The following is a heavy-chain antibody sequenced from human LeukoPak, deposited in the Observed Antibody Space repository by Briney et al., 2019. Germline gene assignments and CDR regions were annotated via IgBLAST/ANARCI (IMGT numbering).Heavy chain of an antibody. CDR1: GGTFSNYA. CDR2: IIPIFGTA. CDR3: ASRRTHDSSGYTSEDAFDI. D-gene: IGHD3-22*01. J-gene: IGHJ3*02. V-gene: IGHV1-69*05. Sequence: GSSVKVSCKASGGTFSNYAISWVRQAPGQGLQWMGRIIPIFGTANYAQKFQGRVTITTDESTSTAYMELSSLRSEDTAVYYCASRRTHDSSGYTSEDAFDIWGQGTMVTVSS.